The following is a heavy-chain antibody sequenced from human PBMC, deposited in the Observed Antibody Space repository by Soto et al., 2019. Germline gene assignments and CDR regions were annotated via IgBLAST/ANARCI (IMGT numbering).Heavy chain of an antibody. CDR2: IIPIFGTA. CDR1: GGTFSSYA. V-gene: IGHV1-69*13. Sequence: GSAVKLSCKASGGTFSSYAISWVRQAPGQGLEWMGGIIPIFGTANYAQKFQGRVTITADESTSTAYMELSSLRSEDTAVYYCARERVIAASGIRMDWFDSCGQGTLVIVSS. CDR3: ARERVIAASGIRMDWFDS. J-gene: IGHJ5*01. D-gene: IGHD6-13*01.